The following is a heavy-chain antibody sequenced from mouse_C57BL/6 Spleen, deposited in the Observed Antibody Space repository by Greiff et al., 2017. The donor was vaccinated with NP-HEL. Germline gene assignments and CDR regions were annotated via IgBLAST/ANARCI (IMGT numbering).Heavy chain of an antibody. J-gene: IGHJ3*01. Sequence: EVQLQQSGPELVKPGASVKISCKASGYSFTGYYMNWVKQSPEKSLEWIGEINPSTGGTTYNQKFKAKATLTVDKSSSTAYVQLKSLTSEDSAVYYCAVTDGYYVGWFAYWGQGTLVTVSA. CDR2: INPSTGGT. D-gene: IGHD2-3*01. V-gene: IGHV1-42*01. CDR1: GYSFTGYY. CDR3: AVTDGYYVGWFAY.